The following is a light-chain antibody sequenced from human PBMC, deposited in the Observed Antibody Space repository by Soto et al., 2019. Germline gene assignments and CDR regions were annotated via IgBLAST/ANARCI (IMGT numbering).Light chain of an antibody. J-gene: IGLJ3*02. Sequence: QAVVTQSSSASASLGSSVKLTCTLSSGHSSYIIAWHQQQPGKAPRYLMKLEGSGSYNKGSGVPDRSSGSSSGADRYLTISNLKFEDEADYYCETWDSNTHTVFGGGTKLTVL. V-gene: IGLV4-60*02. CDR3: ETWDSNTHTV. CDR2: LEGSGSY. CDR1: SGHSSYI.